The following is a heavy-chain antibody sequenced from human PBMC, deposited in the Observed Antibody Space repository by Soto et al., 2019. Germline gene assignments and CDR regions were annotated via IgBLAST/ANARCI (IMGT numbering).Heavy chain of an antibody. J-gene: IGHJ4*02. CDR2: ISYDGSNK. Sequence: GGSLRLSCAASGFTFSSYAMHWVRQAPGKGLEWVAVISYDGSNKYYADSVKGRFTISRDNSKNTLYLQMNSLRAEDTAVYYCARDPYYYGSGSLDYWGQGTLVTVSS. D-gene: IGHD3-10*01. CDR3: ARDPYYYGSGSLDY. V-gene: IGHV3-30-3*01. CDR1: GFTFSSYA.